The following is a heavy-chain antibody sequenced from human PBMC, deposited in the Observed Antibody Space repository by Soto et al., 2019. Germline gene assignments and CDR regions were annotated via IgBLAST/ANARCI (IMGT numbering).Heavy chain of an antibody. CDR3: AKDRSRYYDFWSGYCHDY. J-gene: IGHJ4*02. CDR2: ISGSGGST. Sequence: GGSLRLSCASSGFTFSSYAMSWVRQAPGKGLEWVSAISGSGGSTYYADSVKGRFTISRDNSKNTLYLQMNSLRAEDTAVYYCAKDRSRYYDFWSGYCHDYWGQGTLVTVSS. D-gene: IGHD3-3*01. V-gene: IGHV3-23*01. CDR1: GFTFSSYA.